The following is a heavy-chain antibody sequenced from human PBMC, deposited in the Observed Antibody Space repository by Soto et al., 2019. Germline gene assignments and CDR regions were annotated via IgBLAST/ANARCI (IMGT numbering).Heavy chain of an antibody. Sequence: GGSLRLSCAASGFTFSGSAMHGVRQASGKGLGGVGRIRSKANSYATAYAASVKGRFTISRADSKHTAYLQMNSMKTEDTAVYYCTGLTSPLRFLEWSPVTWHYYGMDVWGQGTTVTVSS. V-gene: IGHV3-73*01. J-gene: IGHJ6*02. CDR2: IRSKANSYAT. CDR1: GFTFSGSA. CDR3: TGLTSPLRFLEWSPVTWHYYGMDV. D-gene: IGHD3-3*01.